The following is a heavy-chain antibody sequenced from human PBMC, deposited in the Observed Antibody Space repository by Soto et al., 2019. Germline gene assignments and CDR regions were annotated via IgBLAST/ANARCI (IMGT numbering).Heavy chain of an antibody. V-gene: IGHV1-3*01. CDR3: ARDMGGWTDY. J-gene: IGHJ4*02. CDR2: INAGNGNT. D-gene: IGHD6-19*01. CDR1: GYTFTSYS. Sequence: ASVKVSCKASGYTFTSYSMQWVRQAPGQRLEWMGWINAGNGNTKYSQKFQGRVTITSDTSASTDYMELSSLRSEDTAVYYCARDMGGWTDYWGQGTLVTVSS.